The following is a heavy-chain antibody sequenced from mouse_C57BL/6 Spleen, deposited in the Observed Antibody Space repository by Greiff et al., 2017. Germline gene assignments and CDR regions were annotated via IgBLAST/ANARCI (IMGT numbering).Heavy chain of an antibody. V-gene: IGHV1-26*01. CDR3: ARGGLLLFDY. CDR1: GYTFTDYY. Sequence: VQLQQSGPELVKPGASVKISCKASGYTFTDYYMNWVKQSHGKSLEWIGDINPNNGGTSYNQKFKGKATLTVDKSSSTAYMELRSLTSEDSAVXYCARGGLLLFDYWGQGTTLTVSS. D-gene: IGHD1-1*01. J-gene: IGHJ2*01. CDR2: INPNNGGT.